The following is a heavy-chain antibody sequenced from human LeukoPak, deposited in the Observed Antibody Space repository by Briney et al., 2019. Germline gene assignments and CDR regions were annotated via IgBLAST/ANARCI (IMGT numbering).Heavy chain of an antibody. CDR2: TKSKTDGGTT. Sequence: PGGSLRLSCAASGFTFSNAWMSWVRQAPGKGLEWVGRTKSKTDGGTTDYAAPVKGRFTISRDDSKNTLYLQMNSLKTEDTAVYYCTTPSYYDYVDYWGQGTLVTVSS. J-gene: IGHJ4*02. CDR1: GFTFSNAW. V-gene: IGHV3-15*01. CDR3: TTPSYYDYVDY. D-gene: IGHD3-16*01.